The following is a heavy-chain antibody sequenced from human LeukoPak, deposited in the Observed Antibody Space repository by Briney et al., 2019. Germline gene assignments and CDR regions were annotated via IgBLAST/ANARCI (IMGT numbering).Heavy chain of an antibody. D-gene: IGHD1-1*01. CDR1: GGSISSGSYY. CDR3: ATANWNGNHDY. CDR2: IYTSGST. J-gene: IGHJ4*02. V-gene: IGHV4-61*02. Sequence: SETLSLTCTVSGGSISSGSYYWSWIRQPAGKGLEWIGRIYTSGSTNYNPSLKSRVTISVDTSKNQFSLKLSFVTAADTAVYYCATANWNGNHDYWGQGTLVTVSS.